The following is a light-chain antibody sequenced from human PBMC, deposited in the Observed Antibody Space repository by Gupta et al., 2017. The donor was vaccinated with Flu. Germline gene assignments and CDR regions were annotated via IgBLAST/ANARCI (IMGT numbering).Light chain of an antibody. Sequence: SYVLTPPPSASVAPGQPARITCGENNIGSKSVHWYQQKPGQAPMLVVYDASDRPSGIPQRFSGSNSVNTATLTISRVEAGDEADYFCQVWDSGSDEVVFGGGTKLTVL. J-gene: IGLJ2*01. CDR2: DAS. V-gene: IGLV3-21*02. CDR1: NIGSKS. CDR3: QVWDSGSDEVV.